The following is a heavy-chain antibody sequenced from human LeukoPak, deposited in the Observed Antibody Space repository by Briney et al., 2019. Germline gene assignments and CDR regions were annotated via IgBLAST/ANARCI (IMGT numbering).Heavy chain of an antibody. CDR3: AKGLRGTYDY. CDR2: ITDSGDST. J-gene: IGHJ4*02. Sequence: PGGSLRLSCAASGFTFSSYAMTWVRQAPGKGLEWVSSITDSGDSTYYADSAKGRFTISRDNSKNTLYLQVNSLRAEDTAVYYCAKGLRGTYDYWGQGTLVTVSS. V-gene: IGHV3-23*01. CDR1: GFTFSSYA. D-gene: IGHD3-3*01.